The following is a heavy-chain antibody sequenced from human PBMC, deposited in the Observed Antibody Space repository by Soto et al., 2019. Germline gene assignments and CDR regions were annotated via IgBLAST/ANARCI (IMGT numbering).Heavy chain of an antibody. D-gene: IGHD4-17*01. CDR2: IYHSGST. V-gene: IGHV4-30-2*01. J-gene: IGHJ5*02. CDR1: GGSISSGGYS. CDR3: ARVNYGDYVRWFDP. Sequence: QLQLQESGSGLVKPSQTLSLTCAVSGGSISSGGYSWSWIRQPPGKGLEWIGYIYHSGSTYYNPSLKSRVTISADRSKNQFSLKLSSVTAADTAVYYCARVNYGDYVRWFDPWGQGTLVTVSS.